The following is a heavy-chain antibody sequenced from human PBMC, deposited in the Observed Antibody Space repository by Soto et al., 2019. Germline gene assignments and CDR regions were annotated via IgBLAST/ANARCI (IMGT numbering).Heavy chain of an antibody. V-gene: IGHV4-31*03. CDR3: ARSSRSYFDY. Sequence: QVQLQESGPGLVKPSQTLSLTCTVSGGSISRSGYFWSWIRQHPGKGPEWIGYIYDSGSTYYNPSLKSRVSLSVDTSKNQFSLNLTSVTAADTAMYYCARSSRSYFDYWGQGTLVTVSS. CDR1: GGSISRSGYF. CDR2: IYDSGST. J-gene: IGHJ4*02.